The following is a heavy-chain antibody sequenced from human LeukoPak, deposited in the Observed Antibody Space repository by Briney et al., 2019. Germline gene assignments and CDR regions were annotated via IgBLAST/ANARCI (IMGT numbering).Heavy chain of an antibody. J-gene: IGHJ5*02. Sequence: SGPALVKPTQTLTLTCTFSGFSLSTSGVGVGWIRQPPGKALQWLALIYWDDEKYYSPSLKGRLSISRDTSRNQVVLTMTNMDPLDTGTYFCAHSYYFGSRSYYNVWFAPWGLGTLVSVSS. CDR1: GFSLSTSGVG. CDR2: IYWDDEK. CDR3: AHSYYFGSRSYYNVWFAP. V-gene: IGHV2-5*02. D-gene: IGHD3-10*01.